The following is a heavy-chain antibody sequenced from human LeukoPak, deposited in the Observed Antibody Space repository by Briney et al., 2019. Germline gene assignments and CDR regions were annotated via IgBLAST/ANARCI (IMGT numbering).Heavy chain of an antibody. J-gene: IGHJ4*02. CDR2: ISSSSSYI. CDR1: GFTFSSYS. Sequence: PGGSLRLSCAASGFTFSSYSMNWVRQAPGRGLEWVSSISSSSSYIYYADSVKGRFTISSDNAKNSLYLQMNSLRAEDTAVYYCARNTNIAVAGTVGFDYWGQGTVVSVSS. CDR3: ARNTNIAVAGTVGFDY. D-gene: IGHD6-19*01. V-gene: IGHV3-21*01.